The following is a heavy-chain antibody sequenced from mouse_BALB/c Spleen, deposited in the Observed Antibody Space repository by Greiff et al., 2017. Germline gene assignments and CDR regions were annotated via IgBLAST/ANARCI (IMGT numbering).Heavy chain of an antibody. D-gene: IGHD2-14*01. CDR1: GYTFTDYA. V-gene: IGHV1S137*01. Sequence: QVQLKESGAELVRPGVSVKISCKGSGYTFTDYAMHWVKQSHAKSLEWIGVISTYYGDASYNQKFKGKATMTVDKSSSTAYMELARLTSEDSAIYYCARNYYRYDAFAYWGQGTLVTVSA. J-gene: IGHJ3*01. CDR3: ARNYYRYDAFAY. CDR2: ISTYYGDA.